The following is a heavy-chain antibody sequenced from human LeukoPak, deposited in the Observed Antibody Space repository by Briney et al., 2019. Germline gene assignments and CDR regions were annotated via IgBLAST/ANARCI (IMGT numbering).Heavy chain of an antibody. CDR2: ISGDGGST. J-gene: IGHJ6*02. V-gene: IGHV3-43*02. Sequence: GGTLRLSCAASGFTFDDYAMHWVRQAPGKGLEWVSVISGDGGSTYYADSVKGRFTISRDNSKNSPYLQMNSLRTEDTALYYCAKDIGLFLPDLYGMDVWGQGTTVTVSS. D-gene: IGHD2-21*01. CDR1: GFTFDDYA. CDR3: AKDIGLFLPDLYGMDV.